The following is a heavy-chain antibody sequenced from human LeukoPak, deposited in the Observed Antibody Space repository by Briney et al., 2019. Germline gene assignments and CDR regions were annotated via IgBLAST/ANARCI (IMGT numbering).Heavy chain of an antibody. CDR1: GFTFSNYN. D-gene: IGHD1-26*01. V-gene: IGHV3-21*01. CDR3: ARDPYSGNYGNDYYYYMDV. CDR2: ITSSATYI. Sequence: GGSLRLSCAASGFTFSNYNMNWVRQAPGKAMEWVSSITSSATYIFYADSVKGRFTISRDNAKNSLYLQMDSLGPEDTAVYYCARDPYSGNYGNDYYYYMDVWGKGTTVTISS. J-gene: IGHJ6*03.